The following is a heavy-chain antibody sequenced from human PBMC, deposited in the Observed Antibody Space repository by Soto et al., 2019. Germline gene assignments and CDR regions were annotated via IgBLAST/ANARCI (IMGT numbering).Heavy chain of an antibody. V-gene: IGHV4-39*01. CDR3: ATFMVPARRHIDFEY. CDR1: GGSINTNNYY. J-gene: IGHJ4*02. D-gene: IGHD2-21*02. Sequence: PSETLSLTCTFSGGSINTNNYYCGWIRQSPWQGLEWIGSIYYNGHATYNPSLKGRVTVSQDMSKNQFFLRLTSMTAADTAIYYCATFMVPARRHIDFEYWGQGTLVNVS. CDR2: IYYNGHA.